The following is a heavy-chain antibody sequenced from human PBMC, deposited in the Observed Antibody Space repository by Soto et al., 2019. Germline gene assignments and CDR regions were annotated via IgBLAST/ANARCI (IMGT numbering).Heavy chain of an antibody. D-gene: IGHD3-22*01. J-gene: IGHJ4*02. V-gene: IGHV1-2*02. Sequence: AASVKVSCKASGYTFTGYYMHWVRQAPGQGLEWMGWINPNSGGTNYAQKFQGRVTMTRDTSISTAYMELSRLRSDDTAVYYCARVYGDSSGYYLFDYWGQGTLVTVSS. CDR3: ARVYGDSSGYYLFDY. CDR2: INPNSGGT. CDR1: GYTFTGYY.